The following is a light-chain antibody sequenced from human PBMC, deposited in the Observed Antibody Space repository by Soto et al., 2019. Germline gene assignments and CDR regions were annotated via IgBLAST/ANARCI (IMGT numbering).Light chain of an antibody. J-gene: IGLJ2*01. CDR3: SSLAVKNQVL. Sequence: QSALTQPPSASGSPGQSVTISCTGTSSDVGGFNYVSWYQQHPGKAPKLIIYEVSKRPPGVPGRFSASKSGNTASLTVSGLQAEDESDYYCSSLAVKNQVLFGGGTKVTVL. CDR1: SSDVGGFNY. V-gene: IGLV2-8*01. CDR2: EVS.